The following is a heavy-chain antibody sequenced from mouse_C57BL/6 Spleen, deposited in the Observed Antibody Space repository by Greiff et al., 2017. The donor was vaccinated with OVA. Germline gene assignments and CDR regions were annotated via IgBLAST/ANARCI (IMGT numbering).Heavy chain of an antibody. CDR2: IYPGDGDT. Sequence: QVQLQQSGPELVKPGASVKISCKASGYAFSSSWMNWVKQRPGKGLEWIGRIYPGDGDTNYNGKFKGKATLTADKSSSTAYMQLSSLTSEDSAVYFCARGCGNYYFDYGGQGTTLTVFS. J-gene: IGHJ2*01. D-gene: IGHD2-1*01. CDR1: GYAFSSSW. CDR3: ARGCGNYYFDY. V-gene: IGHV1-82*01.